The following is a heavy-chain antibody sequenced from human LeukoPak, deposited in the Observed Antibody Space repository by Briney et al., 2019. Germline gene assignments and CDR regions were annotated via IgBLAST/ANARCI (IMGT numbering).Heavy chain of an antibody. CDR2: IYTSGGS. J-gene: IGHJ6*03. CDR3: ARMTTVIAAGSVSYYYYDMDD. D-gene: IGHD4-11*01. CDR1: ARFISSYS. V-gene: IGHV4-4*07. Sequence: SQTLSLTCPVVARFISSYSWSWIRHPAGTGLEWIERIYTSGGSNYKPFLKVRVTMSIDTTKDQSSLELSSLTAADTAVYYCARMTTVIAAGSVSYYYYDMDDWGKGTTVTVSS.